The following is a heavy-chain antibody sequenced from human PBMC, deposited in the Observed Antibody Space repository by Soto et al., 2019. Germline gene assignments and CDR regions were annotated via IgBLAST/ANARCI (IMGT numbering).Heavy chain of an antibody. V-gene: IGHV4-30-4*01. CDR3: AREQYYYDSSGTKTSGTFDY. J-gene: IGHJ4*02. Sequence: SETLCLTCTVSGGSISSGDYYWSWIRRPPGKGLEWSGYIYYSGGTYYNPSLKSRVTISVDTSKNQFSLKLSSVPAADTAVYYCAREQYYYDSSGTKTSGTFDYWGQGTLVTVSS. D-gene: IGHD3-22*01. CDR1: GGSISSGDYY. CDR2: IYYSGGT.